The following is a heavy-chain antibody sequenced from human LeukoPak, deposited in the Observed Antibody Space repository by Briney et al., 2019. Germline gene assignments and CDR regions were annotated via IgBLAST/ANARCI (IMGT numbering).Heavy chain of an antibody. D-gene: IGHD3-22*01. Sequence: PGGSLRLSCAASGFTFSTYRMSWVRQAPGKGLEWVANIKQDGSEKHYVDSVKGRFTISRDNAKNSLYLQVNSLRAEDTAVYFCAKDISPNDYDSSGYYLDAFDLWGQGTMVPVSS. CDR3: AKDISPNDYDSSGYYLDAFDL. CDR1: GFTFSTYR. J-gene: IGHJ3*01. V-gene: IGHV3-7*03. CDR2: IKQDGSEK.